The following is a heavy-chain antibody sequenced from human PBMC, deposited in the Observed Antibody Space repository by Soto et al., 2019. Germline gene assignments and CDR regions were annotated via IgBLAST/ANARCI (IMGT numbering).Heavy chain of an antibody. CDR2: IYPGDSDT. V-gene: IGHV5-51*01. D-gene: IGHD2-15*01. CDR3: ARQGLDCSGGSCYVDY. J-gene: IGHJ4*02. Sequence: GESLKISCKGSGYSFTSYWIGWVRQMPGKGLEWMGIIYPGDSDTRYSPSFQGQVTISADKSISTAYLQWSSLKASDTAMYYCARQGLDCSGGSCYVDYWGQGTLVTVSS. CDR1: GYSFTSYW.